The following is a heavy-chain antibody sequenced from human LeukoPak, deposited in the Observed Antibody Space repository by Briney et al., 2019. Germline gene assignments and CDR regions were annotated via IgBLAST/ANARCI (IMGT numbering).Heavy chain of an antibody. Sequence: PGGSLRLSCETSGFSFSTYWMSWVRQPPGKGLEWVANIRQDGSEKYYVDPVKGRFTISRDNAKNSLYLQMNSLRAEDTALYYCAKDFHRLGEFDAFDIWGQGTMVTVSS. CDR1: GFSFSTYW. J-gene: IGHJ3*02. V-gene: IGHV3-7*03. CDR3: AKDFHRLGEFDAFDI. CDR2: IRQDGSEK. D-gene: IGHD3-16*01.